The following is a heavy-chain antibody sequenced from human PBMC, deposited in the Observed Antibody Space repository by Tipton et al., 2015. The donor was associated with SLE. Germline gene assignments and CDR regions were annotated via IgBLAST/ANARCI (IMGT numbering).Heavy chain of an antibody. V-gene: IGHV4-61*02. CDR3: VRDRGGSHLGWFDP. D-gene: IGHD1-26*01. J-gene: IGHJ5*02. CDR1: GGSISSDDYY. CDR2: ILSSGST. Sequence: GLVKPSQTLSLTCTVSGGSISSDDYYWTWIRQPAGKGLEWIGRILSSGSTNYNPALRSRVTISGHTSKNQFSLNLNSVTAADTAVYYCVRDRGGSHLGWFDPWGQGILVTVSS.